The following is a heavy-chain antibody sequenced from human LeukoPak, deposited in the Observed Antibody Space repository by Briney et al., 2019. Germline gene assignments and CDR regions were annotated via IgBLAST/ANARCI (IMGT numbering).Heavy chain of an antibody. V-gene: IGHV4-38-2*02. D-gene: IGHD4/OR15-4a*01. CDR1: GFSMTTNFY. J-gene: IGHJ4*02. CDR3: ARDPTNYRTGAYDF. CDR2: IYQDGST. Sequence: SETLSLTCAVSGFSMTTNFYWGWIRQSPQMGLEWIGSIYQDGSTYYNPSLKSRATILVDTSNNRFSLELTALTAADTALYYCARDPTNYRTGAYDFWGQGTRVTVSS.